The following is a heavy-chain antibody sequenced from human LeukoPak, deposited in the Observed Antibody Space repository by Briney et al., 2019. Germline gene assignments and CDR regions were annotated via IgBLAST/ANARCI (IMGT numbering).Heavy chain of an antibody. CDR1: GYTFTSYG. D-gene: IGHD3-10*01. Sequence: GASVKVSCKASGYTFTSYGISWVRQAPGQGLEWMGGIIPIFGTANYAQKFQGRVTITADESTSTAYMGLSSLRSEDTAVYYCARRPGGQTYYYYGMDVWGQGTTVTVSS. CDR3: ARRPGGQTYYYYGMDV. V-gene: IGHV1-69*13. J-gene: IGHJ6*02. CDR2: IIPIFGTA.